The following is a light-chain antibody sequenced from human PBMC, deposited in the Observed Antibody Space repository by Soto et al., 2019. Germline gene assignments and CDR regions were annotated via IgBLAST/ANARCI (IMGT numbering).Light chain of an antibody. CDR3: ETWDSNIHWV. CDR2: LEGSGSY. J-gene: IGLJ3*02. V-gene: IGLV4-60*02. CDR1: SGHSSYI. Sequence: QSVLTQSSSASASLGSSVNLTCTLSSGHSSYIIAWHQQQPGKAPRYLMKLEGSGSYNKGSGAPDRFSGSSSGADRYLIISNLQFEDEADYYCETWDSNIHWVFGGGTKLTVL.